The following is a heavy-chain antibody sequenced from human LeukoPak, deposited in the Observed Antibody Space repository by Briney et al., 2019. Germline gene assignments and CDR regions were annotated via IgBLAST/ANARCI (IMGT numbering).Heavy chain of an antibody. CDR3: AKDVKVGIRYFDWLLYPEY. CDR1: GFTFSSYA. J-gene: IGHJ4*02. D-gene: IGHD3-9*01. V-gene: IGHV3-23*01. Sequence: GGPLRLSCAASGFTFSSYAMSWVRQAPGKGLEWVSAISGSGGSTYYADSAKGRFTISRDNSKNTLYLQMNSLRAEDTAVYYCAKDVKVGIRYFDWLLYPEYWGQGTLVTVSS. CDR2: ISGSGGST.